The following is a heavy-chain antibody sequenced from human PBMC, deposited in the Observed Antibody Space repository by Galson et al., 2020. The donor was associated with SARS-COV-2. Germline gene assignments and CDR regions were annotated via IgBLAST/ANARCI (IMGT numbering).Heavy chain of an antibody. CDR3: TRDKWELPWNDY. Sequence: GGSLRLSCTVFGFTFGDYAMTWFRQTPGKGLEWVGFIRSKAFGWTPEYAASVKGRFTISRDDSKSSAYLQMNSLKTEDTAVYYCTRDKWELPWNDYGGQGTLVTVSS. V-gene: IGHV3-49*03. CDR2: IRSKAFGWTP. D-gene: IGHD1-26*01. J-gene: IGHJ4*02. CDR1: GFTFGDYA.